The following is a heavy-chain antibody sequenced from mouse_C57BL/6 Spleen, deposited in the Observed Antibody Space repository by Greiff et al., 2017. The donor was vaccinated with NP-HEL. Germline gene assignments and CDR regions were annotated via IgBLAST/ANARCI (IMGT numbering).Heavy chain of an antibody. J-gene: IGHJ2*01. Sequence: VQLQQSGAELVRPGASVTLSCKASGYTFTDYEMHWVKQTPVHGLEWIGAIDPETGGTAYNQKFKGKAILTADKSSSTAYMELRSLTSEDSAVYYCTRVYDYDVGYFDYWGQGTTLTVSS. V-gene: IGHV1-15*01. CDR1: GYTFTDYE. CDR2: IDPETGGT. CDR3: TRVYDYDVGYFDY. D-gene: IGHD2-4*01.